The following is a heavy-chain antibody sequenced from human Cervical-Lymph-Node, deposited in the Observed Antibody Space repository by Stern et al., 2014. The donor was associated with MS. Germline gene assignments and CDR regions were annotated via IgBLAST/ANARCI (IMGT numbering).Heavy chain of an antibody. CDR2: ICGSGADT. J-gene: IGHJ6*02. CDR1: GLTFSSYG. V-gene: IGHV3-23*04. Sequence: VQLVESGGGLVQPGGSLRLSCTASGLTFSSYGMSWVRQAPGKGLEWVSVICGSGADTYYGDSVKGRFTISRDNSKNTLYLRMNSLRAEDTAVYYCAKESGSYDYYYFGMDVWGQGTTVIVSS. D-gene: IGHD1-26*01. CDR3: AKESGSYDYYYFGMDV.